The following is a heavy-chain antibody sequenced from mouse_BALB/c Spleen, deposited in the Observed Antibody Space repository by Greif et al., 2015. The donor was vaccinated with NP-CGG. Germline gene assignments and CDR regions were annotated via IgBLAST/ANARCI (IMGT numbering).Heavy chain of an antibody. CDR3: ARDYYGRY. Sequence: EVQLQQSGAELVKPGASVKLSCTASGFNIKDTYMHWVKQRPEQGPEWIGRIDPANGNTKYDPKFQGKATITADTSSNTAYLQLSSLTSEDTAVYYCARDYYGRYWGQGTTLTVSS. CDR1: GFNIKDTY. J-gene: IGHJ2*01. V-gene: IGHV14-3*02. D-gene: IGHD1-1*01. CDR2: IDPANGNT.